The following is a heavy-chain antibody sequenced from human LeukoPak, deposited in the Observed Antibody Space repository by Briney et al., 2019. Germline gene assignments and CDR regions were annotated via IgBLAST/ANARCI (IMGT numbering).Heavy chain of an antibody. CDR1: GGSISSYY. CDR2: IYYTGST. Sequence: PSETLSLTCTVSGGSISSYYWSWIRQPPGKGLEWIGYIYYTGSTNYNPSLKSRVTISVDTSKNQFSLKLTSVTAADTAVYYCARDPPGSGSYYDYWGQGTLVTVSS. J-gene: IGHJ4*02. V-gene: IGHV4-59*01. D-gene: IGHD3-10*01. CDR3: ARDPPGSGSYYDY.